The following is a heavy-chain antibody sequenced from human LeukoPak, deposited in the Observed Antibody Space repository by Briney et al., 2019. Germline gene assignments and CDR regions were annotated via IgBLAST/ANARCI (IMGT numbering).Heavy chain of an antibody. CDR1: GGSVSSGSYY. CDR3: ARGSRGYSYG. CDR2: IYYSGST. V-gene: IGHV4-61*01. Sequence: SETLSLTCTVSGGSVSSGSYYWSWIRQPPGTGLEWIGYIYYSGSTNYNPSLKSRVTISVDTSKNQFSLKLSSVTAADTAVYYCARGSRGYSYGWGQGTLVTVSS. D-gene: IGHD5-18*01. J-gene: IGHJ4*02.